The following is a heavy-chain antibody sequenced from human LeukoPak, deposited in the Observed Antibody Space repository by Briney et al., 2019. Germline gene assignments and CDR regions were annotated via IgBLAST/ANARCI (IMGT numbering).Heavy chain of an antibody. CDR3: ARSAPNCSGGSCYLDFDY. J-gene: IGHJ4*02. V-gene: IGHV4-4*07. CDR1: GGSISSYY. CDR2: IYTSGST. Sequence: SETLSLTCTVSGGSISSYYWSWIRQPAGKGLEWIGRIYTSGSTNYNPSLKSRVTMSVDTSKNQFSLKLSSVTAADTAVHYCARSAPNCSGGSCYLDFDYWGQGTLVTVSS. D-gene: IGHD2-15*01.